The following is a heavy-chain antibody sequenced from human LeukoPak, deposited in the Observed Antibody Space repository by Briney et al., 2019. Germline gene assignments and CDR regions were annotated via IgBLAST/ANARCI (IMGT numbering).Heavy chain of an antibody. CDR1: GFTFTNYA. CDR3: AKVGSGTTGIRYSSGWYVAFDY. CDR2: ISGSGGST. V-gene: IGHV3-23*01. Sequence: PGGSLRLSCAASGFTFTNYAMSWVRQAPGKGLEWVSGISGSGGSTYYADSVKGRFTISRDNSRNTLYLQMNSLRAEDTAVYYCAKVGSGTTGIRYSSGWYVAFDYWGQGTLVTVSS. J-gene: IGHJ4*02. D-gene: IGHD6-19*01.